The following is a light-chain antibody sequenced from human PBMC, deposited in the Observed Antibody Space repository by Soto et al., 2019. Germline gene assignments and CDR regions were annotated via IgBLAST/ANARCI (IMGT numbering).Light chain of an antibody. Sequence: EIVMTQSPATLSVSPGETATLSCGTSQSVSSNLAWYQQKPGQAPRLLIYGTSTRATGIPARFSGSGSGTEFTLTIGYLRPEDSAVYFCQQYHDWVTFGGGTKVEI. CDR3: QQYHDWVT. J-gene: IGKJ4*01. CDR2: GTS. V-gene: IGKV3D-15*01. CDR1: QSVSSN.